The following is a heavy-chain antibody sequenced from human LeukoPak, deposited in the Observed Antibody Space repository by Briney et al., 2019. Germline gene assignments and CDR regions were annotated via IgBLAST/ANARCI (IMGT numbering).Heavy chain of an antibody. V-gene: IGHV3-23*01. CDR3: AKDWDYYGSGSYARFDY. Sequence: GGSLRLSCAASGFTFSSYAMSWVRQAPGKGLEWVSVISGSGGSTHYVDAVKGRFTISRDNSKNTLYLQMNSLRAEDTAVYYCAKDWDYYGSGSYARFDYWGQGTLVTVSS. CDR2: ISGSGGST. J-gene: IGHJ4*02. CDR1: GFTFSSYA. D-gene: IGHD3-10*01.